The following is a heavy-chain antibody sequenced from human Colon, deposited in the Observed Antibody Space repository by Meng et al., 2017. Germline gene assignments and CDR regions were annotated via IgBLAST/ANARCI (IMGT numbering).Heavy chain of an antibody. CDR1: GGSISSSSYY. J-gene: IGHJ4*02. V-gene: IGHV4-39*07. CDR2: IYYSGST. D-gene: IGHD3-10*01. CDR3: ARVDGYGSGNYYSRLAY. Sequence: GSGPGLVKPSETLSLTCTVSGGSISSSSYYWGWIRQPPGKGLEWIGSIYYSGSTYYNPSLKSRVTISVDTPKNQFSLRLSSVTAADTAVYYCARVDGYGSGNYYSRLAYWGQGTLVTVSS.